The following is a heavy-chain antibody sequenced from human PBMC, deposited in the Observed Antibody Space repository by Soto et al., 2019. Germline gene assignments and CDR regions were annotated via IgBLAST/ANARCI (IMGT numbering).Heavy chain of an antibody. Sequence: QVQLVQSGAEVKKPGSSVKVSCKASGGTFSSYTISWVRQAPGQGLEWMGRIIPILGIANYAQKFQGRVTITADKSTSTAYMELSSLRSEDTAVYSGARLVAYSSSWYNWVDPWGQGTLVTVSS. V-gene: IGHV1-69*02. J-gene: IGHJ5*02. CDR3: ARLVAYSSSWYNWVDP. D-gene: IGHD6-13*01. CDR1: GGTFSSYT. CDR2: IIPILGIA.